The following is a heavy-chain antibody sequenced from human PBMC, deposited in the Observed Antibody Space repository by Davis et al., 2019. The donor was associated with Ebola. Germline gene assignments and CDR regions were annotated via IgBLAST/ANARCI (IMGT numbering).Heavy chain of an antibody. D-gene: IGHD2-2*01. CDR2: IIPIFGTA. CDR1: GYSFTDDG. J-gene: IGHJ6*02. Sequence: ASVKVSCKASGYSFTDDGISWVRQAPGQGLEWMGGIIPIFGTANYAQKLQGRVTMTTDTSTSTAYMELRSLRSDDTAVYYCARDPKRRVGMYYYGMDVWGQGTTVTVSS. CDR3: ARDPKRRVGMYYYGMDV. V-gene: IGHV1-18*01.